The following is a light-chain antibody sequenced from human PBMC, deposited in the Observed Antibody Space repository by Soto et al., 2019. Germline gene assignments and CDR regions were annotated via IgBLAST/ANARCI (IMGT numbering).Light chain of an antibody. J-gene: IGLJ2*01. CDR3: RSYAGRNTVI. Sequence: QSALTQPPSVSGSPGQSVTISCTGTTTDIGGYYHVSWYQQHPGRAPKLIIFEGNKRPSGVSNRFSGSKSGNTASLAISGLQAEDEADYHCRSYAGRNTVICGGGTKVTVL. V-gene: IGLV2-23*01. CDR2: EGN. CDR1: TTDIGGYYH.